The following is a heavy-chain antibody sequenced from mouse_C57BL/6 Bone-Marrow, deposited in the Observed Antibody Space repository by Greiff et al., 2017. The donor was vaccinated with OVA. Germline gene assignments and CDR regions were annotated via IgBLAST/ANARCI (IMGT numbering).Heavy chain of an antibody. CDR2: IYPGGGYT. CDR3: ARGRYGSSYWYFDV. CDR1: GYTFTNYW. J-gene: IGHJ1*03. Sequence: LQESGAELVRPGTSVKMSCKASGYTFTNYWIGWAKQRPGHGLEWIGDIYPGGGYTNYNEKFKGKATLTADKSSSTAYMQFSSLTSEDSAIYYCARGRYGSSYWYFDVWGTGTTVTVSS. V-gene: IGHV1-63*01. D-gene: IGHD1-1*01.